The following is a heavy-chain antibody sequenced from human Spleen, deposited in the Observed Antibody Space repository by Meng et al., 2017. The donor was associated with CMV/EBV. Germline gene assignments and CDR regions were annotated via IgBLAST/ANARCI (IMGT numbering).Heavy chain of an antibody. CDR3: AKGYSSSWYGVPFDY. Sequence: GESLKISCAASGFTFSSYAMSWVRQAPGKGLEWVSAISGSGGSTYYADSVKGRFTISRDNSKNTLYLQMNSLRAEDTAVYYCAKGYSSSWYGVPFDYWGQGTLVTVSS. D-gene: IGHD6-13*01. V-gene: IGHV3-23*01. J-gene: IGHJ4*02. CDR1: GFTFSSYA. CDR2: ISGSGGST.